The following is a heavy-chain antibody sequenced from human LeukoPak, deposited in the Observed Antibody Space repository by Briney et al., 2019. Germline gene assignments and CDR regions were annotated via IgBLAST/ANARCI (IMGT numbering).Heavy chain of an antibody. CDR3: ARGLTTVTPLDI. Sequence: GGSLRLSCAASGFTVSSNYMSWVRQAPGKGLEWVSVIYSGGSTYYADSVKCRFTISSDNSKNTLYLQMNSLRAEDTAVYYCARGLTTVTPLDIWGQGTMVTVSS. D-gene: IGHD4-11*01. J-gene: IGHJ3*02. CDR2: IYSGGST. CDR1: GFTVSSNY. V-gene: IGHV3-66*02.